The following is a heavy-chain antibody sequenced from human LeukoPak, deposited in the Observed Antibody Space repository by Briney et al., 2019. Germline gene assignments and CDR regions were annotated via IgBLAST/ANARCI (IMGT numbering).Heavy chain of an antibody. D-gene: IGHD2-2*01. CDR2: ISYDGSNK. V-gene: IGHV3-30*18. Sequence: PGRSLRLSCAASGFTFSSYGMHWVRQAPGKGLEWVAVISYDGSNKYYADSAKGRFTISRDNSKNTLYLQMNSLRAEDTAVYYCAKDRRIIVVVPAAINYYYGMDVWGKGTTVTVSS. CDR3: AKDRRIIVVVPAAINYYYGMDV. CDR1: GFTFSSYG. J-gene: IGHJ6*04.